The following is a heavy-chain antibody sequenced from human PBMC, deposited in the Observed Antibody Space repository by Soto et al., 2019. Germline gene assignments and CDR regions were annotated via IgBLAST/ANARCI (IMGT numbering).Heavy chain of an antibody. CDR1: GFTFSSYG. Sequence: GGSLRLSCAASGFTFSSYGMHWVRQAPGKGLEWVAVISYDGSNKYYADSVKGRFTISRDNSKNTLYLQMNSLRAEDMAVYYCAKGPSNDILTDPGDYWGQGTLVTVSS. J-gene: IGHJ4*02. CDR2: ISYDGSNK. D-gene: IGHD3-9*01. CDR3: AKGPSNDILTDPGDY. V-gene: IGHV3-30*18.